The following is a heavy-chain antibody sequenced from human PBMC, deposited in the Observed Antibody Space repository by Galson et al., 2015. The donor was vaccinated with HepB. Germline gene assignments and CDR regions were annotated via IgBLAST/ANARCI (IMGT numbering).Heavy chain of an antibody. CDR1: GFTFSSYA. D-gene: IGHD2-2*01. J-gene: IGHJ4*02. CDR3: ARDSSYIVVPAAGDFDH. CDR2: IKQDGSEK. V-gene: IGHV3-7*01. Sequence: SLRLSCAASGFTFSSYAMTWVRQAPGKGLEWVATIKQDGSEKFYVDSVKGRFTISRDNAKNSLYLQMNSLRAEDTAVFYCARDSSYIVVPAAGDFDHWGQGTLVTVSS.